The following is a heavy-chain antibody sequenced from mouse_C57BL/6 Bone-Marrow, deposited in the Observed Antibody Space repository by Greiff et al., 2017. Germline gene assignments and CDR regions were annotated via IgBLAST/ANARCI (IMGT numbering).Heavy chain of an antibody. CDR3: ENSYLLWYDDD. D-gene: IGHD2-14*01. CDR1: GYTFTSYS. V-gene: IGHV1-4*01. J-gene: IGHJ2*01. CDR2: INPSSGYT. Sequence: QVQLQQSGAELVRPGASVKMSCKASGYTFTSYSMHWVKQRPGQGLEWIGYINPSSGYTKYNQKFKDKATLTADKSSSTAYMQLSSLTSEDSAVYYGENSYLLWYDDDWGKGTTLTVSS.